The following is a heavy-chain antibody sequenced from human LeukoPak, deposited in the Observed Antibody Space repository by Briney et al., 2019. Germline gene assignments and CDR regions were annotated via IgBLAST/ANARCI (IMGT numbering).Heavy chain of an antibody. Sequence: ASVKVSCKASGGTFSSYAISWVRQAPGQGLEWMGIINPSGGSTSYAQKFQGRVTMTRDTSTSTVYMELSSLRSEDTAVYYCARSVGATRWFDPWGQGTLVTVSS. V-gene: IGHV1-46*01. D-gene: IGHD1-26*01. J-gene: IGHJ5*02. CDR1: GGTFSSYA. CDR3: ARSVGATRWFDP. CDR2: INPSGGST.